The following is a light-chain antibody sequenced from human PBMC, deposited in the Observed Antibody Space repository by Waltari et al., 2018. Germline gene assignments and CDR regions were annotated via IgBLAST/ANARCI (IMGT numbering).Light chain of an antibody. CDR3: GTWDSSLSGAV. Sequence: QSVLTQPPSVSAAPGQRVTISCSGGSSNIGNNYVSWYRQFPGTAPKLLIYENRARPSGIPGRFSGAKSGKSATLDITGLQAGDEADYYCGTWDSSLSGAVFGGGTHLTVL. J-gene: IGLJ7*01. CDR2: ENR. CDR1: SSNIGNNY. V-gene: IGLV1-51*02.